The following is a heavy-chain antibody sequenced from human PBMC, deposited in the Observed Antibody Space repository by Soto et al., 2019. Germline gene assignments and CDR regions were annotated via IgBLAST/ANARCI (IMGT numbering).Heavy chain of an antibody. Sequence: GGSLRLSCAASGFTFSSYAMSWVRQAPGKGLEWVSAINGSGGSTYYADSVKGRFTISRDNSKNTLYLQMNSLRAEDTAVYYCAKDEAPYSTTVSHFDYWGQGTLVTVSS. V-gene: IGHV3-23*01. CDR2: INGSGGST. D-gene: IGHD4-17*01. CDR3: AKDEAPYSTTVSHFDY. J-gene: IGHJ4*02. CDR1: GFTFSSYA.